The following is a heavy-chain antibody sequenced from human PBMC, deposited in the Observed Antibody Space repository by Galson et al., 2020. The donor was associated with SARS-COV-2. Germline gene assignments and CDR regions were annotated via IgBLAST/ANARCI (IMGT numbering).Heavy chain of an antibody. D-gene: IGHD3-16*01. Sequence: SETLSLTCTVSGGSVNNYYWSWIRQPPGKGLEWIGYISYSGSTNYNPSLDSRVTISVDTSKNQFSLRLTSVTAADTAVYYCARGIEGAGAWGQGTLVTVSS. V-gene: IGHV4-59*02. CDR2: ISYSGST. CDR3: ARGIEGAGA. CDR1: GGSVNNYY. J-gene: IGHJ5*02.